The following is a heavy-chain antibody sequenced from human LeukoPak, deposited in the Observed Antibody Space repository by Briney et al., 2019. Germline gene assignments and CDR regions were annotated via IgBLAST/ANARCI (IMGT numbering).Heavy chain of an antibody. D-gene: IGHD5-24*01. CDR2: IYPGDSDT. CDR3: ARQESEMTTPANRYFDS. V-gene: IGHV5-51*01. CDR1: GYSFTSYW. Sequence: GESLKISCKGSGYSFTSYWIGWVRQMPGKGLEWTGIIYPGDSDTIYSPSFQGQVTISADKSISTAYLQWTSLKASDTATYYCARQESEMTTPANRYFDSWGQGTLVTVSS. J-gene: IGHJ4*02.